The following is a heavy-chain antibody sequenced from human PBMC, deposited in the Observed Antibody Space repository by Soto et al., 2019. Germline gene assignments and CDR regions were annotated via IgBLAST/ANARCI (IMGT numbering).Heavy chain of an antibody. J-gene: IGHJ6*02. CDR3: ARDGDGSGSYEYYYYGMDV. CDR1: GGTFSSYA. CDR2: IIPIFGTA. D-gene: IGHD3-10*01. Sequence: GASVKVSCKASGGTFSSYAISWVRQAPGQGLEWMGGIIPIFGTANYAQKFQGRVTMTTDTSTSTAYMELRSLRSDDTAVYYCARDGDGSGSYEYYYYGMDVWGQGTTVTVSS. V-gene: IGHV1-69*05.